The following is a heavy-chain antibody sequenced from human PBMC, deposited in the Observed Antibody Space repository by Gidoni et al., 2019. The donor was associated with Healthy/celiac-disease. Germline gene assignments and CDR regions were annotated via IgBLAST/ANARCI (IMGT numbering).Heavy chain of an antibody. V-gene: IGHV4-61*02. J-gene: IGHJ4*02. CDR3: ARSVDYTRSSWYRD. CDR1: GCSISRGSYY. D-gene: IGHD6-13*01. Sequence: QVQLQESGPGLVKPSQTLSLTCTVSGCSISRGSYYWSWIRQPAGKGLEWIGRIYTSGSTNYNPSLKSRVTMSVDTSKNQFSLKLSSVTAADTAVYYCARSVDYTRSSWYRDWGQGTLVTVSS. CDR2: IYTSGST.